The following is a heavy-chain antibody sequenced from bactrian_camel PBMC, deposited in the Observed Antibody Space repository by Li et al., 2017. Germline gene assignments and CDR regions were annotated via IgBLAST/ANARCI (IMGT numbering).Heavy chain of an antibody. V-gene: IGHV3S55*01. CDR3: ANTVAGSPYY. Sequence: HVQLVESGGDSVQAGETLRLSCRASGFTFRESDMSWYRQTSGLNCVLVASISTDGSTVYKHTVKGRFTVSRDNAKNTMFLQMNNLKPEDTALYYCANTVAGSPYYWGQGTQVTVS. CDR2: ISTDGST. D-gene: IGHD6*01. CDR1: GFTFRESD. J-gene: IGHJ4*01.